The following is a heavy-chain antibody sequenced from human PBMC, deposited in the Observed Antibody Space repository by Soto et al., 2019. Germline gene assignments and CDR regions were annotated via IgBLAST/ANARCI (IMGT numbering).Heavy chain of an antibody. CDR3: AKVDIAARPDY. J-gene: IGHJ4*02. V-gene: IGHV3-30*18. CDR2: ISYDGSNK. D-gene: IGHD6-6*01. CDR1: GFTFSSYG. Sequence: PGGSLRLSCAASGFTFSSYGMHWVCQAPGKGLEWVAVISYDGSNKYYADSVKGRFTISRDNSKNTLYLQMNSLRAEDTAVYYCAKVDIAARPDYWGQGTLVTVSS.